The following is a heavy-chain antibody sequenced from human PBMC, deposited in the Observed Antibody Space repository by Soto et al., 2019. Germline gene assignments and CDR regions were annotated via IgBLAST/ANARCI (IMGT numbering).Heavy chain of an antibody. CDR2: INPNSGGT. V-gene: IGHV1-2*02. J-gene: IGHJ6*02. CDR3: ERSEVGGYYGMDV. D-gene: IGHD2-2*01. Sequence: QVQLVQSGAEVKKPGASMKVSCKASGYTFPGYYMHWVRQAPRQGLEWMGWINPNSGGTNYAQQFQGRDTITRHTSISTAHMELSRLRSEDTAVYYCERSEVGGYYGMDVWGQGTTCTVSS. CDR1: GYTFPGYY.